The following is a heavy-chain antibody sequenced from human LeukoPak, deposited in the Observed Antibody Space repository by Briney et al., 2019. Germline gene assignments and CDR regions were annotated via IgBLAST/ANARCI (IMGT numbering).Heavy chain of an antibody. J-gene: IGHJ6*03. CDR2: IDPNSGGT. CDR3: ARGVWSGYNYYYYMDV. V-gene: IGHV1-2*02. Sequence: ASVKVSCKASRYTFTGYYMLWVRQAPGQGLEWMGWIDPNSGGTNYAQKFQGRVTMTRDTIISTAYMELSSLRSDDTAEYYCARGVWSGYNYYYYMDVWGKGTTVTVSS. CDR1: RYTFTGYY. D-gene: IGHD3-3*01.